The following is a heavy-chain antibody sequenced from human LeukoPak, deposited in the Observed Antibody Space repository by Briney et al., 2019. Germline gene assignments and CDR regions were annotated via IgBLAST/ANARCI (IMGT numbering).Heavy chain of an antibody. J-gene: IGHJ4*02. Sequence: GGSLRLSCAASGFTFDDYGMSWLHQAPGKGLEWVSGINWNGGSTGYADSVKGRFTISRDNAKNSLYLQMNSLRAEDTALYYCARAGGDYGDGYAYFDYWGQGTLVTVSS. CDR2: INWNGGST. D-gene: IGHD4-17*01. CDR3: ARAGGDYGDGYAYFDY. CDR1: GFTFDDYG. V-gene: IGHV3-20*04.